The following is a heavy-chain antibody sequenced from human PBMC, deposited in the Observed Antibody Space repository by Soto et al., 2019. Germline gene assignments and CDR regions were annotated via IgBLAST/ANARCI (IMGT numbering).Heavy chain of an antibody. Sequence: QVQLVQSGAEVKKPGSSVKVSCKASGGTFSSYAISWVRQAPGQGLEWMGGLIPIFGTANYAQKFQGRVTITADESTSTAYRELSSLRSEDTAVYYCARDRSAVVTSYGMDVWGQGTTVTVSS. CDR1: GGTFSSYA. J-gene: IGHJ6*02. V-gene: IGHV1-69*01. CDR2: LIPIFGTA. CDR3: ARDRSAVVTSYGMDV. D-gene: IGHD2-21*02.